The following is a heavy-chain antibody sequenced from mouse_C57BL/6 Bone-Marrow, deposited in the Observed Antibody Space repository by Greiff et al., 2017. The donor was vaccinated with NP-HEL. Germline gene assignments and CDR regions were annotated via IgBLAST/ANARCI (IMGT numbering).Heavy chain of an antibody. J-gene: IGHJ2*01. CDR1: GYSFTDYN. CDR2: INPNYGTT. V-gene: IGHV1-39*01. CDR3: GYYGSSKEAHFDY. Sequence: EVQLQQSGPELVKPGASVKISCKASGYSFTDYNMNWVKQSNGKSLEWIGVINPNYGTTSYNQKFKGKATLTVDQSSSTAYMQLNSLTSEDSAVYYCGYYGSSKEAHFDYWGQGTTLTVSS. D-gene: IGHD1-1*01.